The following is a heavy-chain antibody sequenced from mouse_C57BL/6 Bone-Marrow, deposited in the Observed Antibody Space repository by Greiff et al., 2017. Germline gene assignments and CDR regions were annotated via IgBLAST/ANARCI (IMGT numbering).Heavy chain of an antibody. D-gene: IGHD2-3*01. CDR1: GYTFTSYW. CDR2: IYPGSGST. Sequence: QVQLQQPGAELVKPGASVKMSCKASGYTFTSYWITWVKQRPGQGLEWIGDIYPGSGSTNYDEKFKSKATLTVDTSSSTAYMQLSSLTSEDSAVYYCARRPFPLLQFAYWGQGTLVTVSA. J-gene: IGHJ3*01. CDR3: ARRPFPLLQFAY. V-gene: IGHV1-55*01.